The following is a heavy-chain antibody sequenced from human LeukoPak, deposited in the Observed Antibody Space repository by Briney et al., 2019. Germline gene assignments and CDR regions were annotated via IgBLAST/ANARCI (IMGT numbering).Heavy chain of an antibody. Sequence: SRTLSLTCTVSGGSISSGDYYWSWIRQPPGKGLEWIGYIYYSGSTYYNPSLKSRVTISVDTSKNQFSLKLSSVTAADTAVYYCARGYCSGGSCYSGWFDPWGQGTLVTVSS. J-gene: IGHJ5*02. CDR2: IYYSGST. CDR1: GGSISSGDYY. CDR3: ARGYCSGGSCYSGWFDP. D-gene: IGHD2-15*01. V-gene: IGHV4-30-4*01.